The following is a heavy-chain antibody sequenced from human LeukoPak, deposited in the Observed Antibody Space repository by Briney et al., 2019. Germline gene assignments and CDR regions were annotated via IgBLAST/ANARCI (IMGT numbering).Heavy chain of an antibody. V-gene: IGHV1-2*02. J-gene: IGHJ5*02. D-gene: IGHD3-10*01. CDR3: ARGASGSYFSWLDP. Sequence: GASVKVSCEASGYTFTGYYIHWVRQAPGQGLECMGWINANSGGTNYAQKFQGRVTMTRDTSISTAYMELSRLRSDDTAVYYCARGASGSYFSWLDPWGQGTLVTVSS. CDR1: GYTFTGYY. CDR2: INANSGGT.